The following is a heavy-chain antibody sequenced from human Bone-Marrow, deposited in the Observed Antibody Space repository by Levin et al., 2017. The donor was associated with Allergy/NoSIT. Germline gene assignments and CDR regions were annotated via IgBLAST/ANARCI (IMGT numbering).Heavy chain of an antibody. D-gene: IGHD3-10*01. CDR3: VRDFRVPNYGLGSLYGMDV. V-gene: IGHV3-33*01. CDR2: IWDDGSEK. CDR1: GFTLRNYA. J-gene: IGHJ6*02. Sequence: AGGSLRLSCEASGFTLRNYAMYWVRQAPGKGPEWVAVIWDDGSEKYYGDSAKGRFTISRDNYKNTVYLQMTSLRDDDTAVYYCVRDFRVPNYGLGSLYGMDVWGQGTTVTVSS.